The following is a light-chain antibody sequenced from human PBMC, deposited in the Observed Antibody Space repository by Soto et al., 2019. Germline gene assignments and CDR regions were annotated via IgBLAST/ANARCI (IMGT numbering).Light chain of an antibody. Sequence: QSALTQPPSASGSPGQSVTISCTGTSSDVGGYDYVSWYQQHPGKAPKLISYEVMKRPSGVPDRFSGSKSGSTASLTVSGLQAEDEAEYYCMAYAGRYRELFGTGTKVTVL. J-gene: IGLJ1*01. CDR3: MAYAGRYREL. V-gene: IGLV2-8*01. CDR1: SSDVGGYDY. CDR2: EVM.